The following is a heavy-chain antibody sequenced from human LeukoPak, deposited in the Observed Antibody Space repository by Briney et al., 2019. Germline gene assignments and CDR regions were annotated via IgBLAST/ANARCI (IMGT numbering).Heavy chain of an antibody. J-gene: IGHJ5*02. CDR2: IYYSGST. CDR1: GGSISSGGYY. CDR3: AREFTIFGVVPYNWFDP. D-gene: IGHD3-3*01. V-gene: IGHV4-31*03. Sequence: SQTLSPTCTVSGGSISSGGYYWSWIRQHPGKGLEWIGYIYYSGSTYYNPSLKSRVTISVDTSKNQFSLKLSSVTAADTAVYYCAREFTIFGVVPYNWFDPWGQGTLVTVSS.